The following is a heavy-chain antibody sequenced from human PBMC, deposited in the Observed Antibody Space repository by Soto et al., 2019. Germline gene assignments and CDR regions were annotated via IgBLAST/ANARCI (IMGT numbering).Heavy chain of an antibody. CDR2: IYYSGSA. Sequence: SETLSLTYTVCGGCVSSGSYYWSCIRQPPGKGLEWIGYIYYSGSANYNPSLKSRVTISVDTSKNQFSLKLSSVTAADTAVYHCAREDIAAQQPIDYWGQGTLDTVSS. D-gene: IGHD6-13*01. J-gene: IGHJ4*02. V-gene: IGHV4-61*01. CDR1: GGCVSSGSYY. CDR3: AREDIAAQQPIDY.